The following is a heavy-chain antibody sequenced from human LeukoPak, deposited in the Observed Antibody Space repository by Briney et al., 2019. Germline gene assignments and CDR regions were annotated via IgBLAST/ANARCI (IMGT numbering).Heavy chain of an antibody. V-gene: IGHV4-59*01. CDR2: IYYSGST. D-gene: IGHD5-12*01. Sequence: PSETLSLTCTVSGGSISSYYWSWLRQPPGKGLEWIGYIYYSGSTNYNPSLKSRVTISVDTSKNQFSLKLSSVTAADTAVYYCARGGYSGYGFDYWGQGTLVTVSS. CDR3: ARGGYSGYGFDY. CDR1: GGSISSYY. J-gene: IGHJ4*02.